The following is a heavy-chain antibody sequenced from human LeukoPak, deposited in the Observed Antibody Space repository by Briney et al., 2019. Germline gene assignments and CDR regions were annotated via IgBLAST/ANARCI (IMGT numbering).Heavy chain of an antibody. CDR1: GDSVSSNSAV. V-gene: IGHV6-1*01. CDR3: TRGGAAAGFDF. J-gene: IGHJ4*02. Sequence: SQTLSLTCAISGDSVSSNSAVWSWIRQSPSRGLEWLGRTHYRSRWYNDYAVSVKSRISVNPDTSKNQFSLQLNSVTPEDTAVYYCTRGGAAAGFDFWGQGTLVTVSS. CDR2: THYRSRWYN. D-gene: IGHD6-13*01.